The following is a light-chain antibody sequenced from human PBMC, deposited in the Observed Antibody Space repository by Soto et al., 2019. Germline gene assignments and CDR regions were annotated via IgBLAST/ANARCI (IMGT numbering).Light chain of an antibody. CDR3: QQYGDSPPNT. CDR2: AAS. J-gene: IGKJ2*01. Sequence: EIVLTQSPGTLYLSPGESATLSCRASQSGNSRFLAWYQHNPGQAPRLLIYAASPRATGLPARFSGSASGTDFTLTISRLEPEDFAVYYCQQYGDSPPNTFGQGTKLEIK. V-gene: IGKV3-20*01. CDR1: QSGNSRF.